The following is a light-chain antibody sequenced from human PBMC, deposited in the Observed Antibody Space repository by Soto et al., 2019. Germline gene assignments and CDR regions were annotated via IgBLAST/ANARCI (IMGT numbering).Light chain of an antibody. J-gene: IGLJ1*01. CDR3: SSYTCSSTYV. CDR2: DVN. V-gene: IGLV2-14*01. Sequence: QSALTQPASVSGSPGQSIAISCTGTSSDVGYYNYVSWYQQHPGKAPNVMIYDVNNRPSGVPDRFSGSKSGNTASLTISGLQAEDEADYYCSSYTCSSTYVFGTGTKLTVL. CDR1: SSDVGYYNY.